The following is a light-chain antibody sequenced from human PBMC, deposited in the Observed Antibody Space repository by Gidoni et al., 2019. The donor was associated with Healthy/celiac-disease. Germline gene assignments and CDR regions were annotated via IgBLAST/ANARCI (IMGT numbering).Light chain of an antibody. Sequence: EIVLTQSPGTLSLSPGERATLSCMSSQSVSSSYLAWYQQKPGQAPRLLIYGASSRATGIPDRFRGSGSGTDFTLTISRLEPEDFAVYYCQQYGSSLSWTFGQGTKVEIK. V-gene: IGKV3-20*01. CDR3: QQYGSSLSWT. CDR2: GAS. J-gene: IGKJ1*01. CDR1: QSVSSSY.